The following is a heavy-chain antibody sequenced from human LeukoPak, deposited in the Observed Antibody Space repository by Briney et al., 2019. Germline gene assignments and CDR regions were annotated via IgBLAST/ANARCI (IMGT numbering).Heavy chain of an antibody. Sequence: PSETLSLTCTVSGGSISSYYWSWIRQPPGKGLEWIGYIYYSGSTNYNPSLKSRVTISVDTSKNQFSLKLSPVTAADTAVYYCARGYLYYFDYWGQGTLVTVSS. D-gene: IGHD3-9*01. CDR2: IYYSGST. V-gene: IGHV4-59*01. J-gene: IGHJ4*02. CDR3: ARGYLYYFDY. CDR1: GGSISSYY.